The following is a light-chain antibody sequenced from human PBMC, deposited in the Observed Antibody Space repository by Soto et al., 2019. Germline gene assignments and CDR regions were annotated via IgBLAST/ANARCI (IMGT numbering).Light chain of an antibody. J-gene: IGKJ1*01. CDR3: QQYYSYPRT. Sequence: AIRMTQSPSSLSASTGDKVTITCRASQGISSYLAWYQQKPGKAPKLLIYAASTLQSGVPSRFSGSGSGTDFTLTISRLQSDDFATYYCQQYYSYPRTFGQGTKVDIK. CDR2: AAS. V-gene: IGKV1-8*01. CDR1: QGISSY.